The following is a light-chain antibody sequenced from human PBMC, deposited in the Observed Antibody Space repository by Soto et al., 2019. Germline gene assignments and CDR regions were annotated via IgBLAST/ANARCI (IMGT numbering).Light chain of an antibody. J-gene: IGKJ1*01. Sequence: DIQITQSPSTLSASVGDRVTITCRASQSISSRLAWYQRKPGKAPKLLIYKASNLESGVPSRFSGSGSGTEFTLTISSLQADDFATYYCQQFNSSSWTFGQGTKVDIK. CDR3: QQFNSSSWT. CDR1: QSISSR. V-gene: IGKV1-5*03. CDR2: KAS.